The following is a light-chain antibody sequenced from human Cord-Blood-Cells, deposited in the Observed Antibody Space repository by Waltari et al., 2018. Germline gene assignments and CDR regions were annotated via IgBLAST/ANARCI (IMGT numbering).Light chain of an antibody. CDR1: QDISNY. CDR3: QQYDNLPLT. J-gene: IGKJ4*02. V-gene: IGKV1-33*01. CDR2: DAS. Sequence: DIQMTQSPSPLSVSVGDRVTLTCQASQDISNYLNWYQQKPGKAPKLLIYDASNLETGVPSRFSGSGSGTDFTFTISSLQPEDIATYYCQQYDNLPLTFGGGTKVEIK.